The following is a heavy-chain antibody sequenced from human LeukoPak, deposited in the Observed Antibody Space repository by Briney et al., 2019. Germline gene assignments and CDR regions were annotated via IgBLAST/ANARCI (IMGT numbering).Heavy chain of an antibody. CDR2: INHSGST. CDR3: ARHAARIAARRYNWFDP. CDR1: GGSFSGYY. V-gene: IGHV4-34*01. Sequence: SETLSLTCAVYGGSFSGYYWSWIRQPPGKGLEWIGEINHSGSTNYNPSLKSRVTISVDTSKNQFSLKLSSVTAADTAVYYCARHAARIAARRYNWFDPWGQGTLVTVSS. J-gene: IGHJ5*02. D-gene: IGHD6-6*01.